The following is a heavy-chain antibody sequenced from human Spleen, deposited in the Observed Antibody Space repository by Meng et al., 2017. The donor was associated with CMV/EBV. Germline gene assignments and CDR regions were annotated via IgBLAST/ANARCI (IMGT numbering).Heavy chain of an antibody. CDR3: ARRGNWNDVGIPY. CDR2: INHSGST. V-gene: IGHV4-4*02. Sequence: CAVSGGSCSSSNWWSWVRQPPGKGLEWIGEINHSGSTNYNPSLKSRVTISVDTSKNQFSLKLSSVTAADTAVYYCARRGNWNDVGIPYWGQGTLVTVSS. J-gene: IGHJ4*02. CDR1: GGSCSSSNW. D-gene: IGHD1-20*01.